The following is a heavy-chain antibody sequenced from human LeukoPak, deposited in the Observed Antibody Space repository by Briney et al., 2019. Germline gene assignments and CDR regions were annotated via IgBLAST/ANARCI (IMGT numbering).Heavy chain of an antibody. CDR3: AGRPDTAIVPIFDY. V-gene: IGHV1-2*02. CDR1: GYTFTGYF. CDR2: INPDSGGT. J-gene: IGHJ4*02. D-gene: IGHD5-18*01. Sequence: ASVKVSCKASGYTFTGYFLHWVRQAPGQGLEWMGWINPDSGGTNYAQKFQGRVTMTGDTSISTAYMELSRLSSDDTAIYFCAGRPDTAIVPIFDYWGQGTLVTVSS.